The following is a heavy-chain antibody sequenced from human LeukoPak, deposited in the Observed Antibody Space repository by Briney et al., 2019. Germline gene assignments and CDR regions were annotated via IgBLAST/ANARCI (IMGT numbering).Heavy chain of an antibody. CDR3: ARELKAVHYYYMDV. V-gene: IGHV1-2*02. CDR2: INPNSGGT. CDR1: GYTFTGYY. Sequence: ASVTVSCKASGYTFTGYYMHWVRQAPGQGLEWMGWINPNSGGTNYAQKFQGRVTMTRDTSISTAYMELSRLRSDDTAVYYCARELKAVHYYYMDVWGKGTTVTVSS. J-gene: IGHJ6*03.